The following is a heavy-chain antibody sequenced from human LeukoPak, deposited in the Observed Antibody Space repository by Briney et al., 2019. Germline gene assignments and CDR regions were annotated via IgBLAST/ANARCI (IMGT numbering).Heavy chain of an antibody. CDR2: ISGSGGST. Sequence: PGGSLRLSCAASGFTFSRYAMSWVRQAPGKGLEWASVISGSGGSTNYADSVKGRLTISRDNSKNTLYLQINSLRAEDTAVYYCAKGVYYDSRGWFDPWGQGTLVTVSS. V-gene: IGHV3-23*01. CDR3: AKGVYYDSRGWFDP. CDR1: GFTFSRYA. J-gene: IGHJ5*02. D-gene: IGHD3-22*01.